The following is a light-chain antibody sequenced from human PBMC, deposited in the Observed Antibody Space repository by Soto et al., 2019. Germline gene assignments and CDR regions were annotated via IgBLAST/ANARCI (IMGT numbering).Light chain of an antibody. CDR2: GAS. J-gene: IGKJ1*01. V-gene: IGKV3-15*01. CDR3: QQYNNLPPLT. CDR1: QSVSSN. Sequence: EIVMTQSPATLSVSPGERATLSCRASQSVSSNLAWYQQKPGQAPRLLIYGASTRATGIPDRFSGSGSGTEFTLTISSLQSEYFAVYDCQQYNNLPPLTFDQWTKVELK.